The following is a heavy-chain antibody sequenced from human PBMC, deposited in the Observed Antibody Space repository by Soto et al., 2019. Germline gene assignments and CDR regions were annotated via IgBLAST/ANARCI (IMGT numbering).Heavy chain of an antibody. D-gene: IGHD3-3*01. CDR3: ARDVYDFWSGYLYYYGMDV. CDR2: ISAYNGNT. J-gene: IGHJ6*02. V-gene: IGHV1-18*04. CDR1: GYTFPRYG. Sequence: GAAVKVSCKASGYTFPRYGINGVRHAPGQGLEWMGWISAYNGNTNYAQKLQGRVTMTTETSTSTAYMELRSLRSDDTAVYYCARDVYDFWSGYLYYYGMDVWGQGTTVTVSS.